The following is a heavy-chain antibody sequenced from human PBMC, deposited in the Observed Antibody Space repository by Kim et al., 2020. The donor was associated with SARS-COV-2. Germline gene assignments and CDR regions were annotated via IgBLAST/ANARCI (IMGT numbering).Heavy chain of an antibody. V-gene: IGHV4-34*01. Sequence: SETLSLTCAVYGGSFSGYYWSWIRQPPGKGLEWIGEINHSGSTNYNPSLKSRVTISVDTSKNQFSLKLSSVTAADTAVYYCARAIAAAGTDPWGQGTL. CDR2: INHSGST. J-gene: IGHJ5*02. CDR3: ARAIAAAGTDP. CDR1: GGSFSGYY. D-gene: IGHD6-13*01.